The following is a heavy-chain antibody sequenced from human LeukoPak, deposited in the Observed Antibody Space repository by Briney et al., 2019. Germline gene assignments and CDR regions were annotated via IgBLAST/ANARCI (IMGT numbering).Heavy chain of an antibody. Sequence: SETLSLXCTASGGSISSYYWSWIRQPPGKGLEWIGYIYYSGSTNYNPSLKSRVTISVDTSKNQFSLKLSSVTAADTAVYYCARESTRITIFGVVIPDAFDIWGQGTMVTVSS. V-gene: IGHV4-59*01. CDR2: IYYSGST. J-gene: IGHJ3*02. CDR3: ARESTRITIFGVVIPDAFDI. CDR1: GGSISSYY. D-gene: IGHD3-3*01.